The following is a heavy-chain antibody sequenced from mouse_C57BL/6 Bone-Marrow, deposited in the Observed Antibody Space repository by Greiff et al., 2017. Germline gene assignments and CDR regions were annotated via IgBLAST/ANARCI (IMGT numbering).Heavy chain of an antibody. V-gene: IGHV1-81*01. Sequence: LVESGAELARPGASVKLSCKASGYTFTSYGISWVKQRTGQGLEWIGEIYPRSGNTYYNEKFKGKATLTADKSSSTAYMELRSLTSEDSAVYFCASYYGSRGNYWGQGTTLTVSS. J-gene: IGHJ2*01. CDR1: GYTFTSYG. CDR3: ASYYGSRGNY. D-gene: IGHD1-1*01. CDR2: IYPRSGNT.